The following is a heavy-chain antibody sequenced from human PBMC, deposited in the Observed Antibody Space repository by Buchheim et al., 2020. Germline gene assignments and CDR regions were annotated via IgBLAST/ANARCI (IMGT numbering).Heavy chain of an antibody. Sequence: QVQLVESGGGVVQPGRSLRLSCAASGFTFSSYAMHWVRQAPGKGLEWVAVISYDGSNKYYADSVKGRFTISRDNSKNTLYLQMNSLRAEDTAVYYCARDQLLWFREYYYYYYGMDVWGQGTT. D-gene: IGHD3-10*01. V-gene: IGHV3-30*04. CDR2: ISYDGSNK. CDR1: GFTFSSYA. CDR3: ARDQLLWFREYYYYYYGMDV. J-gene: IGHJ6*02.